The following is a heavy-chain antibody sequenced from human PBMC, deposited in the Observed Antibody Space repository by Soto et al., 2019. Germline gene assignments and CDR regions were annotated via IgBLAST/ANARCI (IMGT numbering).Heavy chain of an antibody. CDR3: ARDGGRTGNTDPRTLGY. V-gene: IGHV1-46*01. CDR1: GYTFTSYY. Sequence: QVQLVQSGAEVKKPGASVKVSCKASGYTFTSYYMHWVRQAPGQGLEWMGIINPSGGSTSYAQKFQGRVTMTRDTSTSTVYMELSSLRSEDTAVYYCARDGGRTGNTDPRTLGYWGQGTLVTVSS. J-gene: IGHJ4*02. D-gene: IGHD1-7*01. CDR2: INPSGGST.